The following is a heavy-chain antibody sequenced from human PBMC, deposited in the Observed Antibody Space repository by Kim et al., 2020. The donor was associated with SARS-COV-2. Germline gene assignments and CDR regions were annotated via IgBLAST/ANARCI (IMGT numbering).Heavy chain of an antibody. D-gene: IGHD3-22*01. J-gene: IGHJ6*02. Sequence: GGSLRLSCAASGFTFSSYSMNWVRQAPGKGLEWVSSISSSSSYIYYADSVKGRFTISRDNAKNSLYLQMNSLRAEDTAVYYCARDRYYDSSRYYGMDVWGQGTTVTVSS. CDR3: ARDRYYDSSRYYGMDV. V-gene: IGHV3-21*01. CDR2: ISSSSSYI. CDR1: GFTFSSYS.